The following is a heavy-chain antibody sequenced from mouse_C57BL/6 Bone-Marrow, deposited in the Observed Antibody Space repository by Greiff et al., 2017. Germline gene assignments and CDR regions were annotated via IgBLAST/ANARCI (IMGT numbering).Heavy chain of an antibody. Sequence: EVMLVESGGGLVKPGGSLKLSYAASGFTFSDYGMHWVRQAPEKGLEWVAYISSGSSTIYYADTVKGRFTISRDNAKNTLFLQMTSLRSEDTAMYYCARSPFAYWGQGTLVTVSA. CDR1: GFTFSDYG. J-gene: IGHJ3*01. V-gene: IGHV5-17*01. CDR2: ISSGSSTI. CDR3: ARSPFAY.